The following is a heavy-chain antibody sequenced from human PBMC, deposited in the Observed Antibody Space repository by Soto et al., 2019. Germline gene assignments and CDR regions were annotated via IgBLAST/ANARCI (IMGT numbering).Heavy chain of an antibody. V-gene: IGHV3-66*01. CDR3: ARDGTYNWV. J-gene: IGHJ4*02. D-gene: IGHD1-1*01. Sequence: EVQLVESGGGLVQPGGSLRLSCAASGFTVSNNYMTWVRQAPGKGLEWVSLIYSGGATYYADSVKGRFTISRDNSKNTLYLQMNSLRAEDTAVYYCARDGTYNWVGGQGILVTVSS. CDR2: IYSGGAT. CDR1: GFTVSNNY.